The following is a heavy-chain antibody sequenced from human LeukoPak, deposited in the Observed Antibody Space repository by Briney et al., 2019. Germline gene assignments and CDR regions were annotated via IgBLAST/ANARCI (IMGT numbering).Heavy chain of an antibody. CDR3: ANFGFYCSGGSCGFDY. V-gene: IGHV3-23*01. D-gene: IGHD2-15*01. J-gene: IGHJ4*02. Sequence: PGGSLRLSCAASGFTFSSYAMSWVRQAPGKGLEWVSAISGSGGSTYYADSVKGRFTISRDNSKNTLYLQMNSLRAEDTAVYYCANFGFYCSGGSCGFDYWGQGTLVTVSS. CDR1: GFTFSSYA. CDR2: ISGSGGST.